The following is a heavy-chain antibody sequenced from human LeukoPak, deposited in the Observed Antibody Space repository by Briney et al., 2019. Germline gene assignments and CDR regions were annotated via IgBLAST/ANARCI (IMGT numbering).Heavy chain of an antibody. CDR2: IYTSGST. CDR3: ASTSWSSGAFDI. V-gene: IGHV4-4*07. Sequence: ASETLPLTCTVSGGSISSYYWSWIRQPAGKGLEWIGRIYTSGSTNYNPSLKSRVTMSVDTSKNQFSLKLSSVTAADTAVYYCASTSWSSGAFDIWGQGTMVTVSS. CDR1: GGSISSYY. J-gene: IGHJ3*02. D-gene: IGHD2-2*01.